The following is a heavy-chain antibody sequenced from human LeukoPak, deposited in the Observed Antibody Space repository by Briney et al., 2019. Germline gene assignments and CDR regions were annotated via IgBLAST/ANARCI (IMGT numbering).Heavy chain of an antibody. Sequence: SVKVSCKASGGTFSSYAISWVRQAPGQGLEWMGRIIPIFGTANYAQKFQGRVTITADKSTSTAYMELSSLRSEDTAVYYCASYEYCSSTSCSQGSYYYYYMDVWGKGTTVTVSS. V-gene: IGHV1-69*06. J-gene: IGHJ6*03. CDR2: IIPIFGTA. CDR1: GGTFSSYA. D-gene: IGHD2-2*01. CDR3: ASYEYCSSTSCSQGSYYYYYMDV.